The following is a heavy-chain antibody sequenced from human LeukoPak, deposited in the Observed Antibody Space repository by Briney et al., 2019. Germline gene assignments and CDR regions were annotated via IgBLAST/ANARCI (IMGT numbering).Heavy chain of an antibody. CDR3: VRGGSYTFDP. CDR2: IKEDGSEK. Sequence: GGSLRLSCAASGFIFSSDWMSWVRQAPGKGLEWVANIKEDGSEKDYVDSVKGRFIISRDNAKNSLYLQMNSLGAEDTAVYYCVRGGSYTFDPWGQGILVTVSS. V-gene: IGHV3-7*01. D-gene: IGHD1-26*01. CDR1: GFIFSSDW. J-gene: IGHJ5*02.